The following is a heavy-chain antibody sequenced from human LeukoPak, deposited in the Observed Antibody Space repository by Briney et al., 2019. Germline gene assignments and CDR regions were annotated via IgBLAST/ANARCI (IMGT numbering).Heavy chain of an antibody. V-gene: IGHV3-30*01. Sequence: GRSLRLSCAASGFTFSSYAMHWVRQAPGKGLEWVPVISYDGSNKYYADSVKGRFTISRDNSKNTLYLQMNSLRAEDTAVYYCARDLGVSSSWYFDYWGQGTLVTVSS. D-gene: IGHD6-13*01. CDR3: ARDLGVSSSWYFDY. CDR2: ISYDGSNK. J-gene: IGHJ4*02. CDR1: GFTFSSYA.